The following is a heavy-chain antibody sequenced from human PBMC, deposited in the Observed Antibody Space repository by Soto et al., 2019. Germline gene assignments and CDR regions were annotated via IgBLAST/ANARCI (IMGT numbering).Heavy chain of an antibody. V-gene: IGHV3-74*03. J-gene: IGHJ6*02. Sequence: EVRLEEAGGGFVQPGGSLRVSCSGSGFIFSSFWMHWVRQGPGKGLEWVSRINGDGASLAYADSVKGRFSISRDNVKNTLHLQMNSLGADDTAVYFCAGECYLGLDVWGRGTTVTVSS. CDR2: INGDGASL. D-gene: IGHD3-16*02. CDR1: GFIFSSFW. CDR3: AGECYLGLDV.